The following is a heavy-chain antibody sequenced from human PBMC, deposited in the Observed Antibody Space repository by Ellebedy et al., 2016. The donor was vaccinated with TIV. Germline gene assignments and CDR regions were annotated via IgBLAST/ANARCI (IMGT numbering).Heavy chain of an antibody. CDR3: ARDLNPWGDGYNYGGY. CDR2: ISSSSSYI. J-gene: IGHJ4*02. CDR1: GFTFSSYS. V-gene: IGHV3-21*01. D-gene: IGHD5-24*01. Sequence: GGSLRLXXAASGFTFSSYSMNWVRQAPGKGLEWVSSISSSSSYIYYADSVKGRFTISRDNAKNSLYLQMNSLRAEDTAVYYCARDLNPWGDGYNYGGYWGQGTLVTVSS.